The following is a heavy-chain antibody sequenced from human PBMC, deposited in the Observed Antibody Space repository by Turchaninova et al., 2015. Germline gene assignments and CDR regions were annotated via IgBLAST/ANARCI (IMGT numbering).Heavy chain of an antibody. J-gene: IGHJ6*02. D-gene: IGHD3-3*01. Sequence: AAGGSNCGSYGLDGFSKVPGKGMELLAVIAYDRSNKDYADSVKCRFTISRDNSKNTLYLQMNSLRAEDTAVYYCAKDLGTYYDFWSGYTDYYYYYGMDVWGQGTTVTVSS. CDR1: GSNCGSYG. CDR2: IAYDRSNK. CDR3: AKDLGTYYDFWSGYTDYYYYYGMDV. V-gene: IGHV3-30*18.